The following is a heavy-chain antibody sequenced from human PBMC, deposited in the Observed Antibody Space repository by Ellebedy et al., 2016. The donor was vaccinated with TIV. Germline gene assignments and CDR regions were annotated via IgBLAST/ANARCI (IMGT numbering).Heavy chain of an antibody. Sequence: GESLKIYCNGSGYSFTSYWISWVRQMPGKGLEWMGRIDPSDSYTNYSPSFQGHVTISADKSISTAYLQWSSLKASDTAIYYCARRGDNSHNGDYYFGLDVWGQGAAVTASS. V-gene: IGHV5-10-1*01. CDR2: IDPSDSYT. D-gene: IGHD4-11*01. CDR3: ARRGDNSHNGDYYFGLDV. J-gene: IGHJ6*02. CDR1: GYSFTSYW.